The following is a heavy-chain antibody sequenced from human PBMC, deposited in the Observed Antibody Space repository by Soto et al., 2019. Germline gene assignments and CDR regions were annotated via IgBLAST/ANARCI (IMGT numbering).Heavy chain of an antibody. CDR2: INPNSGDT. CDR3: AKGRAIVAAGTMVYLYNAMDV. Sequence: QVQLVQSGTEVKRPGDSVKVSCKASGYTFTGYYVHWVRQAPGQGLEWMGWINPNSGDTYLAQRFQGRVTMNRDTSIGTAYMELRGLTSNDTAEYYCAKGRAIVAAGTMVYLYNAMDVWGQGTTVTVSS. CDR1: GYTFTGYY. V-gene: IGHV1-2*02. J-gene: IGHJ6*02. D-gene: IGHD1-26*01.